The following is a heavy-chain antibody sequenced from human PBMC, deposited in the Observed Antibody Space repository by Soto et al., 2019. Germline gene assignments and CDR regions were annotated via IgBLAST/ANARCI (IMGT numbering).Heavy chain of an antibody. CDR1: GFNFRSYA. D-gene: IGHD3-10*01. CDR3: ARDGRTGTTLPHGGLDQ. Sequence: QVQLMESGGGVVQPGRSLRLSCAASGFNFRSYAIHWVRQAPGKGLEWVAIISYDGSNKFYTDSVKGRFIISRDNSNNTLHLQMNRLRSEDTAVYYCARDGRTGTTLPHGGLDQWGQGTLVTVSS. J-gene: IGHJ4*02. CDR2: ISYDGSNK. V-gene: IGHV3-30-3*01.